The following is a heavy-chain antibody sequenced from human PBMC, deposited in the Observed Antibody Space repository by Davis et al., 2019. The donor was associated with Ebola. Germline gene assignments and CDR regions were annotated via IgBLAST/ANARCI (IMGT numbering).Heavy chain of an antibody. Sequence: GESLKISCAASGFTFSSYAMHWVRQAPGKGLEWVAVISYDGSNKYYADSVKGRFTISRDNSKNTLYLQMNSLRAEDTAVYYCARDIEYSRPELAFDIWGQGTMVTVSS. J-gene: IGHJ3*02. D-gene: IGHD6-6*01. CDR3: ARDIEYSRPELAFDI. CDR2: ISYDGSNK. CDR1: GFTFSSYA. V-gene: IGHV3-30-3*01.